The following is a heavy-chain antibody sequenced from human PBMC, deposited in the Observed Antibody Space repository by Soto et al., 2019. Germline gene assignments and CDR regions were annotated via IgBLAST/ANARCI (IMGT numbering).Heavy chain of an antibody. CDR3: AREAMGGDAFDI. CDR2: MNPNSGNT. D-gene: IGHD3-16*01. Sequence: ASVKVSCKASGYTFTSYDINWVRQATGQGLEWMGWMNPNSGNTGYAQKFQGRVTMTRNTSISTAYMELSSLRSEDTAVYYCAREAMGGDAFDIWGQGTLVTVSS. J-gene: IGHJ3*02. CDR1: GYTFTSYD. V-gene: IGHV1-8*01.